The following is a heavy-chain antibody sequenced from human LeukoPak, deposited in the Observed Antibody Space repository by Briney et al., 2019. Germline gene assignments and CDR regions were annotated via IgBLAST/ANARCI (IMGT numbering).Heavy chain of an antibody. CDR2: ISYDGSNK. Sequence: QAGGSLRLSCAASGFTFSSYAMHWVRQAPGKGLEWVAVISYDGSNKYYADSVKGRFTISRDNSKNTLYLQMNSLRAEDTAVYYCAKDPNDSSGYFGTYYFDYWGQGTLVTVSS. V-gene: IGHV3-30-3*01. CDR1: GFTFSSYA. J-gene: IGHJ4*02. D-gene: IGHD3-22*01. CDR3: AKDPNDSSGYFGTYYFDY.